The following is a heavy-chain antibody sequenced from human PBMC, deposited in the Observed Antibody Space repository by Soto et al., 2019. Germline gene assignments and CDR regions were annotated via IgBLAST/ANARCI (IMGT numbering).Heavy chain of an antibody. CDR2: IDYSGST. V-gene: IGHV4-39*01. D-gene: IGHD4-4*01. J-gene: IGHJ4*02. Sequence: SETLSLTCTVSGGSVSSSSYFWGWIRQPPGKGLEWIGNIDYSGSTYYNASLKSRVTISLDRSKNQFSLKLTSVTAADTAVYYCARTTGRHLDFWGQGILVTVSS. CDR1: GGSVSSSSYF. CDR3: ARTTGRHLDF.